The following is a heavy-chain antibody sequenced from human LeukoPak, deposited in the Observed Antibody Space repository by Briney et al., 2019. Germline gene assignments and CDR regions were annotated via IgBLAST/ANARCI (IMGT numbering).Heavy chain of an antibody. D-gene: IGHD3-10*01. J-gene: IGHJ4*02. CDR2: ISSSSSTI. CDR1: GFTFSSYS. CDR3: ARGFSSGSSLPFDY. Sequence: GGSLRLSCAASGFTFSSYSMNWVRQVPGKGLEWVSYISSSSSTIYYADSVKGRFTISRDNAKNTLYLQMNRLRAEDTAVYYCARGFSSGSSLPFDYWGQGTLVTVSS. V-gene: IGHV3-48*04.